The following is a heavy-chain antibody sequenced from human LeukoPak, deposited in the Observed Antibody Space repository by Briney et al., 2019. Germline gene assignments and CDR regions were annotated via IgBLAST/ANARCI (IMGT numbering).Heavy chain of an antibody. J-gene: IGHJ6*03. CDR3: ARVFDSGSQAYFYYMDV. CDR2: INHSGST. V-gene: IGHV4-34*01. CDR1: GGSFSGYY. Sequence: KTSETLSLTCAVYGGSFSGYYWSWIRQPPGKGLEWIGEINHSGSTNYNPSLKSRVTMSVDTSKNQFSLKVSSVTAADTAVYYCARVFDSGSQAYFYYMDVWGKGTTVTISS. D-gene: IGHD3-10*01.